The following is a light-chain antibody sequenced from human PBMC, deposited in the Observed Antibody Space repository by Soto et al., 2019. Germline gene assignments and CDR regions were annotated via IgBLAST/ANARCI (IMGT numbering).Light chain of an antibody. Sequence: DIVMTQSPLSLPVTPGEPASISCRSSQSLLDSSGYTYLDWYLQKPGQPPQLLIYVGSNRAPGVPDRFSGSGSGTEFTLKISRVEAEDFGIYSCMQGLQPPLTFGGGTKVEIK. CDR2: VGS. V-gene: IGKV2-28*01. J-gene: IGKJ4*01. CDR1: QSLLDSSGYTY. CDR3: MQGLQPPLT.